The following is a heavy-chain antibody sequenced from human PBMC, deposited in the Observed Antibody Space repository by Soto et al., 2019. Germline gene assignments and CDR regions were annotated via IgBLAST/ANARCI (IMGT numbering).Heavy chain of an antibody. CDR2: IIPMLGMS. D-gene: IGHD3-10*01. CDR1: GDIFSRPT. J-gene: IGHJ4*02. V-gene: IGHV1-69*02. CDR3: ATSYGSGSAHFDS. Sequence: QVQLVQSGTEVTKPGSSVTVSCTASGDIFSRPTLSWVRQAPGQRLEWMGRIIPMLGMSNSALKFQGRLTISADTSTSIVYMHLNSLRSDDTAVYYCATSYGSGSAHFDSWGQGTLVTVSS.